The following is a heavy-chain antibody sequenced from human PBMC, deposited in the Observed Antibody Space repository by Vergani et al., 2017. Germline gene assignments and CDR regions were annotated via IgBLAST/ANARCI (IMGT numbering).Heavy chain of an antibody. CDR3: AKDRVPDPIFDY. D-gene: IGHD1-14*01. Sequence: QVQLQQWGAGLLKPSETLSLTCAVYGGSFSGYYWSWIRQPPGKGLEWIGYIYYSGSTNYNPSLKSRVTISVDTSKNQFSLKLSSVTAADTAVYYCAKDRVPDPIFDYWGQGTLVTVSS. CDR1: GGSFSGYY. CDR2: IYYSGST. J-gene: IGHJ4*02. V-gene: IGHV4-34*11.